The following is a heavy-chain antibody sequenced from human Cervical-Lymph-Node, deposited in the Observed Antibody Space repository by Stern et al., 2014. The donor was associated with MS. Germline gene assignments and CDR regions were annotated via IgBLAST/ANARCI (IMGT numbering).Heavy chain of an antibody. CDR3: TRGASSAAWYRHAVDV. V-gene: IGHV1-69*01. D-gene: IGHD1-26*01. Sequence: QVQLVQSGAEVRKPGSSVKVSCKASGGALNTYAIHWVRLAPGPGLEWMGGFIPVFGTPVYAQKFKGRVTMAADESTSTDYMELSSLRSDDTAVYYCTRGASSAAWYRHAVDVWGQGTTVTVSS. CDR1: GGALNTYA. J-gene: IGHJ6*02. CDR2: FIPVFGTP.